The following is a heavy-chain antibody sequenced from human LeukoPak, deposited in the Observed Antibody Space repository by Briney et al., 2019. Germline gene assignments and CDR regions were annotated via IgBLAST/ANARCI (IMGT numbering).Heavy chain of an antibody. D-gene: IGHD5-12*01. J-gene: IGHJ4*02. Sequence: PGGSPRLSCVVSGFTFSDYWMHWVRQTPGKGLVWVSRINSDGSNTNYAGSVKGRFTISRDNAKNTLYLQMNSLRVEDTAVYYCASGYARSARHQSDFWGQGTVVTVSP. CDR1: GFTFSDYW. CDR3: ASGYARSARHQSDF. V-gene: IGHV3-74*01. CDR2: INSDGSNT.